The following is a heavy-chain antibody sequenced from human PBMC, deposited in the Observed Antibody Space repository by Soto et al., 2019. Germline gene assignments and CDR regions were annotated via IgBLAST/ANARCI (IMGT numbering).Heavy chain of an antibody. CDR3: ARDRVAVAHSSPHPHYYYGMDV. D-gene: IGHD6-19*01. CDR2: IYYSGST. V-gene: IGHV4-59*01. Sequence: SETLSLTCTVSGGSISSYYWSWIRQPPGKGLEWIGYIYYSGSTNYNPSLKSRVTISVDTSKNQFSLKLSSVTAADTAVYYCARDRVAVAHSSPHPHYYYGMDVWGQGTTVTVSS. J-gene: IGHJ6*02. CDR1: GGSISSYY.